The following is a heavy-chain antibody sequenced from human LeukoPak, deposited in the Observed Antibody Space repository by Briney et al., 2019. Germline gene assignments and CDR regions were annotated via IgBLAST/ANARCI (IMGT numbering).Heavy chain of an antibody. Sequence: ASVKVSCKASGYTFTNNDISWVRQAAGQGLEWMGWMNPNSGNTAYAQKFQARVTMTRNTSITTSYMELSSLTSEDTAVYYCARGVGAAGDYWGQGTLVTVSS. J-gene: IGHJ4*02. V-gene: IGHV1-8*01. CDR1: GYTFTNND. CDR3: ARGVGAAGDY. CDR2: MNPNSGNT. D-gene: IGHD1-26*01.